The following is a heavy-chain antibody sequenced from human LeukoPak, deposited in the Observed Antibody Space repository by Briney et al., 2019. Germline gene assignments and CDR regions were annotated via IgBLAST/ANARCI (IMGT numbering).Heavy chain of an antibody. CDR3: ARDGVVRGVIGE. CDR2: IYTSGST. D-gene: IGHD3-10*01. Sequence: SETLSLTCTVSGGSISSSSYYWGWIRQPAGKGLEWIGRIYTSGSTNYNPSLKSRVTMSVDTSKNQFSLKLSSVTAADTAVYYCARDGVVRGVIGEWGQGTLVTVSS. V-gene: IGHV4-61*02. CDR1: GGSISSSSYY. J-gene: IGHJ4*02.